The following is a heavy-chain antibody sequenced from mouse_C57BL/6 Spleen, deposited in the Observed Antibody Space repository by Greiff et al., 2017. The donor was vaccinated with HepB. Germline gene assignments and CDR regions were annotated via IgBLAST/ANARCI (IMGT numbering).Heavy chain of an antibody. CDR3: TGLYYGSSYGYFDV. CDR2: IRLKSDNYAT. Sequence: EVQLQESGGGLVQPGGSMKLSCVASGFTFSNYWMNWVRQSPEKGLEWVAQIRLKSDNYATHYAESVKGRFTISRDDSKSSVYLQMHNLRAEDNGIYYCTGLYYGSSYGYFDVWGTGTTVTVSS. J-gene: IGHJ1*03. V-gene: IGHV6-3*01. D-gene: IGHD1-1*01. CDR1: GFTFSNYW.